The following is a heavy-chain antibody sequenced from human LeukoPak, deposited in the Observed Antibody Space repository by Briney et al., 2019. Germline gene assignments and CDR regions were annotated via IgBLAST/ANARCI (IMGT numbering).Heavy chain of an antibody. CDR2: IYTSGST. Sequence: SETLSLTCNVSGGFISSYYLSWIRQPAGKGLEWIGRIYTSGSTYYNPSLKSRVTMSVNTSKNQFSLQLSSVTAADTAAYYCAREQGSQQYGNSWSFDYWGHGTLVTVSS. V-gene: IGHV4-4*07. CDR3: AREQGSQQYGNSWSFDY. CDR1: GGFISSYY. J-gene: IGHJ4*01. D-gene: IGHD6-13*01.